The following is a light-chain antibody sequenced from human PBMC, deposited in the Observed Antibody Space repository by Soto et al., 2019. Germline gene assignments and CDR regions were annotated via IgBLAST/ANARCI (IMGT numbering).Light chain of an antibody. J-gene: IGLJ1*01. CDR3: SSYTSSSISYV. CDR1: SSDVGGYNY. V-gene: IGLV2-14*01. Sequence: QSALTQPASVSGSPGQSITISCTGTSSDVGGYNYVSWYQQHPGKAPKLMIYDVSNRPSGVSNRLSGSKSGNTASLTISGLQAEDEADYYCSSYTSSSISYVFGTGNKVTVL. CDR2: DVS.